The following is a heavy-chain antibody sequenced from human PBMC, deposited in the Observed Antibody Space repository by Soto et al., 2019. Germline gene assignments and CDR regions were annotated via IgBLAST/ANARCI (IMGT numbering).Heavy chain of an antibody. D-gene: IGHD4-17*01. CDR1: GFAFRSYT. Sequence: EVQLVESWGGLGKPGGSLTLACAGSGFAFRSYTMNWVRQPPGKGLEWVESISSGSSNIYYAVSVKGRFTISRDNAKDSLYLQIDRLRAEDSAVYYGASATVVGGTFDCWGHGTLLTVSS. J-gene: IGHJ4*01. CDR2: ISSGSSNI. CDR3: ASATVVGGTFDC. V-gene: IGHV3-21*01.